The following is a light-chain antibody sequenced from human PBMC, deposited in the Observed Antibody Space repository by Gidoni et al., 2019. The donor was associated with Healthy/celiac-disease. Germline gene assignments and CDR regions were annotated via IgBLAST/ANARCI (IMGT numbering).Light chain of an antibody. V-gene: IGKV4-1*01. J-gene: IGKJ4*01. CDR1: QSVLYSSNNKNY. Sequence: DIVITQSPESLAVSLGERATINCKSSQSVLYSSNNKNYLAWYQQTPGQPTKLLIYWASTRESGVPDRFSGSGSGTDFTLTISRLQAEDVAFYYCQQYYSTPLTFGGGTKVEIK. CDR3: QQYYSTPLT. CDR2: WAS.